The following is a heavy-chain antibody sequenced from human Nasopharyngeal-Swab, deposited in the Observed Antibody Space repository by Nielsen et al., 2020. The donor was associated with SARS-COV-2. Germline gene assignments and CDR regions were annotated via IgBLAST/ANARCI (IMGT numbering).Heavy chain of an antibody. Sequence: VRQAPGKGLEWVANIKQDGSEKYYVDSVKGRFTISRDNSKNSLYLQMNSLRAEDTAVYYCARDVRHYDFWSGYYTGIYFQHWGQGTLVTVSS. CDR3: ARDVRHYDFWSGYYTGIYFQH. CDR2: IKQDGSEK. D-gene: IGHD3-3*01. J-gene: IGHJ1*01. V-gene: IGHV3-7*03.